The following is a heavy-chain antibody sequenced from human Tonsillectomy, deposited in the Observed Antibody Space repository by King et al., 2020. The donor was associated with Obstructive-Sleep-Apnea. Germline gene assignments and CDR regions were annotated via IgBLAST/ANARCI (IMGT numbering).Heavy chain of an antibody. J-gene: IGHJ4*02. CDR2: INTSGGST. V-gene: IGHV1-46*01. Sequence: QLVQSGAEVKKPGASVKVSCKASGYTGRQAPGQGLEWMGIINTSGGSTTYAPDFQGRVTMTRDTSTSTVYMELSSLTYEDTAVYYCARDRQGLGYWGQGTLVTVSS. CDR3: ARDRQGLGY. CDR1: GYT.